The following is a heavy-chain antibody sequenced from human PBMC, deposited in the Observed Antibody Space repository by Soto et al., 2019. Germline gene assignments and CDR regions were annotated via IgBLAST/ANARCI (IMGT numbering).Heavy chain of an antibody. Sequence: SETLSLTCTVSGGSISSRGYYWGWIRQPPGKGLEWIGTIYYSGSTYYNPSLKSRVTISVDTSKNQFSLKLSSVTAADTAVYYCETSNWFDPWGQGTLVTVSS. CDR1: GGSISSRGYY. V-gene: IGHV4-39*01. J-gene: IGHJ5*02. CDR2: IYYSGST. CDR3: ETSNWFDP.